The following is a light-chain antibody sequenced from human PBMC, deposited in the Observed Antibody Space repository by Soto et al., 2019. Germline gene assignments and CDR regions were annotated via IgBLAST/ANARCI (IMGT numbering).Light chain of an antibody. CDR1: QSVTTN. V-gene: IGKV3-15*01. CDR3: QQYHSWPHT. J-gene: IGKJ2*01. CDR2: GAF. Sequence: ETVLTQSPATLSVSPGERATFSCKASQSVTTNLAWYQQKPGQVPRLLIYGAFTSATGIPARFSGSGSGTEFTLRISSLQSDDFAIYHCQQYHSWPHTFGQGTKLEIK.